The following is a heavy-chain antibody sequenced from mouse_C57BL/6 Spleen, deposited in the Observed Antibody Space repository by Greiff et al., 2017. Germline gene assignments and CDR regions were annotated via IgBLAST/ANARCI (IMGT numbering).Heavy chain of an antibody. D-gene: IGHD1-1*01. CDR3: ARGDYYGSSLYWYFDV. CDR1: GYTFTSYW. J-gene: IGHJ1*03. CDR2: IYPGSGST. Sequence: QVQLQQPGAELVKPGASVTMSCKASGYTFTSYWITWVKQRPGQGLEWIGDIYPGSGSTNYNEKFKSKATLTVDTSSSTAYMQLSSLTSEDSAVYYCARGDYYGSSLYWYFDVWGTGTTVTVSS. V-gene: IGHV1-55*01.